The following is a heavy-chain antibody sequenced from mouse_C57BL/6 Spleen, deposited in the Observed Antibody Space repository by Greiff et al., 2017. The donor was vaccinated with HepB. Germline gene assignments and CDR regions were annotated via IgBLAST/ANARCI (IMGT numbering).Heavy chain of an antibody. Sequence: QVQLKESGAELVKPGASVKLSCKASGYTFTEYTIHWVKQRSGQGLEWIGWFYPGSGSIKYNEKFKDKATLTADKSSSTVYMELSRLTSEDSAVYFCARHEEGANWDAFYFDYWGQGTTLTVSS. CDR1: GYTFTEYT. J-gene: IGHJ2*01. D-gene: IGHD4-1*01. CDR2: FYPGSGSI. V-gene: IGHV1-62-2*01. CDR3: ARHEEGANWDAFYFDY.